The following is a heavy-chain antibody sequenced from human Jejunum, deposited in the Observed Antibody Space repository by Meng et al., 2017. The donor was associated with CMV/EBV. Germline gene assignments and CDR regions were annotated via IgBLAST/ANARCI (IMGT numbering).Heavy chain of an antibody. J-gene: IGHJ4*02. CDR3: TANYFDY. Sequence: SCSSSGLSFPTAWMSWVRQAPGKGLACIGLIKPNTAGGTADYVAPVKGRFTISRDDSKNTLYLQMNSLKSEDTAVYYCTANYFDYWGQGTLVTVSS. V-gene: IGHV3-15*01. CDR1: GLSFPTAW. CDR2: IKPNTAGGTA.